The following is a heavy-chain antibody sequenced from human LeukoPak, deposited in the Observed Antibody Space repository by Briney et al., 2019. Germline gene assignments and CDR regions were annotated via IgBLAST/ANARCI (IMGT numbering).Heavy chain of an antibody. CDR1: GFSFSNYA. J-gene: IGHJ4*02. CDR2: ISGSGGST. V-gene: IGHV3-23*01. CDR3: AKSACYDASGYYREYYFDY. Sequence: PGGSLRLSCVSSGFSFSNYAMSWVRQAPGKGLEWVSSISGSGGSTHYADSVKGRFIISRDKTKNTLYLQMNSLRAEDTAVYYCAKSACYDASGYYREYYFDYWGQGTLVTVSS. D-gene: IGHD3-22*01.